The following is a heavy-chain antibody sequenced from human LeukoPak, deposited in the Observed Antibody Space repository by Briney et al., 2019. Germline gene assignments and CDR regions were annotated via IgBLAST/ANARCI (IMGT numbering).Heavy chain of an antibody. CDR2: TYYRSKWYN. J-gene: IGHJ5*02. CDR3: ARDKSVVNGYPAVMFDP. Sequence: SQTLSLTCAISGDSVSSNSAAWNWIRQSPSRGLEWLGRTYYRSKWYNDYAVSVKSRITINPDTSKNQFSLKLNSVTPEDTAVYYCARDKSVVNGYPAVMFDPWGQGTLVTVSS. V-gene: IGHV6-1*01. CDR1: GDSVSSNSAA. D-gene: IGHD2-8*01.